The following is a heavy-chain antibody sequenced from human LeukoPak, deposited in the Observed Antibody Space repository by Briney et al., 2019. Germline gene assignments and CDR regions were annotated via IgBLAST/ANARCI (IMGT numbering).Heavy chain of an antibody. Sequence: GGSLRLSCAVSGFTFSTYWMSWVRQAPGKGLEWVANIKQDGSEKYYVGSVKGRFTISRDNAKNSLYLQMNSLRAEDTAVYYCARGTYIYGYVLDYWGLGSLVTVSS. CDR1: GFTFSTYW. V-gene: IGHV3-7*01. CDR3: ARGTYIYGYVLDY. D-gene: IGHD5-18*01. CDR2: IKQDGSEK. J-gene: IGHJ4*02.